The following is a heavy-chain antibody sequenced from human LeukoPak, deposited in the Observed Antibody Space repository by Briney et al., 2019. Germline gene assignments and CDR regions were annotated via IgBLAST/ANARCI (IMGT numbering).Heavy chain of an antibody. Sequence: SETLSLTCAVYGGSFSGYYWSWIRQPPGKGLEWIGEINHSGSTNYNPSLKSRVTTSVDTSKNQFSPKLSSVAAADTAVYYCARRPGGWQGGEYFDYWGQGTLVTVSS. CDR3: ARRPGGWQGGEYFDY. CDR1: GGSFSGYY. D-gene: IGHD6-19*01. J-gene: IGHJ4*01. V-gene: IGHV4-34*01. CDR2: INHSGST.